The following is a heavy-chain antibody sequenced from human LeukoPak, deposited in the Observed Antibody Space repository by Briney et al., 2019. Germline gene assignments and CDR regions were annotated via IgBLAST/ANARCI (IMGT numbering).Heavy chain of an antibody. J-gene: IGHJ4*02. CDR3: AREGIAGYYFDY. D-gene: IGHD6-13*01. CDR1: GFTFSSYS. V-gene: IGHV3-21*01. CDR2: ISSSSNYI. Sequence: GGSLRLSCTASGFTFSSYSMNWVRQAPGKGLEWVSSISSSSNYIYYADSMKGRFTISRDNAKSSLYLQMNSLRAEGTAVYYCAREGIAGYYFDYWGQGTLITVSS.